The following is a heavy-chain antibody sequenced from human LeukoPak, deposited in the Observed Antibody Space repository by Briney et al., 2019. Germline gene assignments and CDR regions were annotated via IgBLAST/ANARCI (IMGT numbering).Heavy chain of an antibody. CDR1: GYTLTELS. CDR2: FDPEDGET. CDR3: ARGSGSHGRDWFDP. Sequence: GASVKVSCKVSGYTLTELSMHWVRQAPGKGLEWMGGFDPEDGETIYAQKFQGRVTMTEDTSTDIAYMELSSLRSEDTAVYYCARGSGSHGRDWFDPWGQGTLVTVSS. D-gene: IGHD1-26*01. V-gene: IGHV1-24*01. J-gene: IGHJ5*02.